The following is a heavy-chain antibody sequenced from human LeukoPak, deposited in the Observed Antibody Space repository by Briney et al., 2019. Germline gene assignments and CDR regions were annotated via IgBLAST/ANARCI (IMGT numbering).Heavy chain of an antibody. Sequence: GASVKVSCKASGGTFSSYAISWVRQAPGQGLELMGGIIPIFGTANYAQKFQGRVTITADKSTGTAYMELSSLRSEDTAVYYCARGTIGGSYRLRYFDLWGRGTLVTVSS. D-gene: IGHD1-26*01. CDR2: IIPIFGTA. CDR1: GGTFSSYA. J-gene: IGHJ2*01. V-gene: IGHV1-69*06. CDR3: ARGTIGGSYRLRYFDL.